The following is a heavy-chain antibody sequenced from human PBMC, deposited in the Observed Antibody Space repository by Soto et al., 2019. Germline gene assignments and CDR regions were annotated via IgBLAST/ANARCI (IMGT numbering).Heavy chain of an antibody. CDR3: AKVWTTVTNWFDP. CDR1: GGSISGYY. CDR2: MYNTGST. D-gene: IGHD4-17*01. Sequence: SETLSLTCTVSGGSISGYYWSWIRQPPGKGLEWIGYMYNTGSTVYNPSFKGRVTISVDKSKNQFSLKLSSVTAADTAVYYCAKVWTTVTNWFDPWGQGTLVTVSS. V-gene: IGHV4-59*12. J-gene: IGHJ5*02.